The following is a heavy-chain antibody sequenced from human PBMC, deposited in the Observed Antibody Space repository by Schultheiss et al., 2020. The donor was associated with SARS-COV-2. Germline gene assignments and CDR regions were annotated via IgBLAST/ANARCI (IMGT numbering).Heavy chain of an antibody. V-gene: IGHV3-74*01. CDR2: INSDGSST. J-gene: IGHJ4*02. CDR1: GFTFSDYY. D-gene: IGHD1-1*01. Sequence: GGSLRLSCAASGFTFSDYYMSWIRQAPGKGLEWVSRINSDGSSTSYADSVKGRFTISRDNAKNSLYLQMNSLRAEDTAVYYCARDGGNGNFDYWGQGTLVTVSS. CDR3: ARDGGNGNFDY.